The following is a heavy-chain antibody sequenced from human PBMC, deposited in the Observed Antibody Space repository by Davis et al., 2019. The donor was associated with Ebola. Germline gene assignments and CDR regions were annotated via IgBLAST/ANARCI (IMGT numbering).Heavy chain of an antibody. J-gene: IGHJ4*02. CDR3: AKHSTIFGVARSDY. CDR1: GFTFSSYW. Sequence: GESLKISCAASGFTFSSYWMHWVRQAPGKGLVWVSRINSDGSSTYYADSVKGRFTISRDNSKNTLYLQMNSLRAEDTAVYYCAKHSTIFGVARSDYWGQGTLVTVSS. V-gene: IGHV3-74*01. CDR2: INSDGSST. D-gene: IGHD3-3*01.